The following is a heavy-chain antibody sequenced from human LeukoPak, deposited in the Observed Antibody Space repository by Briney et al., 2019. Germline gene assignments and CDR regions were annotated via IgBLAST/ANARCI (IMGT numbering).Heavy chain of an antibody. CDR2: IRNDGINE. Sequence: PGGSLRLSCAASGFTFSTYGMNWVRQAPGKGLEWVAFIRNDGINEHYADSVKGRFTISRDNSKNTLYLQMNSLRADDTAVYYCAKDETNWFVYWGQGILVTVSS. J-gene: IGHJ5*01. CDR1: GFTFSTYG. CDR3: AKDETNWFVY. V-gene: IGHV3-30*02.